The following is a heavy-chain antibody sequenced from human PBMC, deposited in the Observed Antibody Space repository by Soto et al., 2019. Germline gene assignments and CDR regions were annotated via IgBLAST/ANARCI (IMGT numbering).Heavy chain of an antibody. CDR2: ISGGGGST. CDR3: AKGGGYFYYYYYMDV. CDR1: GFTFSSYA. J-gene: IGHJ6*03. Sequence: EVQLLESGGGLVQPGGSLRLSCAASGFTFSSYAMSWVRQAPGKGLEWVSAISGGGGSTYYADSVKGRFTISRDNSKNTLYLQMNSLRAEDTAVYYCAKGGGYFYYYYYMDVWGKGTTVTVSS. V-gene: IGHV3-23*01. D-gene: IGHD3-16*01.